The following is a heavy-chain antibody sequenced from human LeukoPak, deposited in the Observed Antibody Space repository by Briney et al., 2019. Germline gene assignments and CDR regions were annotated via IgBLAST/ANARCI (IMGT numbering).Heavy chain of an antibody. V-gene: IGHV4-39*01. CDR3: ARRVARYYDSSGYYPFDY. D-gene: IGHD3-22*01. CDR1: GGSISSSSYY. CDR2: IYYSGST. J-gene: IGHJ4*02. Sequence: SETLSLTCTVSGGSISSSSYYWGWIRQPPGKGLEWIGSIYYSGSTYYNPSLKSRVTISVDTSKNQFSLKLSSVTAADTAVYYCARRVARYYDSSGYYPFDYWGQGTLVAVSS.